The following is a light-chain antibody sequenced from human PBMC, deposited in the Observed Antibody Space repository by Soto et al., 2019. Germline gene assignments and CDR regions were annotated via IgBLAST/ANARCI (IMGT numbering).Light chain of an antibody. V-gene: IGLV2-14*01. J-gene: IGLJ1*01. CDR1: GSDIGAYNT. CDR2: EVT. CDR3: SSYMRGNTYV. Sequence: QSALPQPASVPGSPRKSIPISSIGTGSDIGAYNTVAWYQQHQRRVPKLMIYEVTKRPSGISNRFSGSKSVNTASLTSSGLRAEDEGDYYCSSYMRGNTYVYGTGTKVTVL.